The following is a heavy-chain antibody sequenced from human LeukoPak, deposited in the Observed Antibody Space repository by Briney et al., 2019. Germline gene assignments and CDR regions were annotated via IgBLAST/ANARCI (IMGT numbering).Heavy chain of an antibody. J-gene: IGHJ3*02. CDR2: ISGDGGST. Sequence: GGSLRLSCAASGFTFDDYATHWVRQAPGKGLEWVSLISGDGGSTYYADSVKGRFTISRDNSKNSLYLQMNSLRTEDTALYYCAKDYHITMIVVVINYAFDIWGQGTMVTVSS. CDR1: GFTFDDYA. V-gene: IGHV3-43*02. D-gene: IGHD3-22*01. CDR3: AKDYHITMIVVVINYAFDI.